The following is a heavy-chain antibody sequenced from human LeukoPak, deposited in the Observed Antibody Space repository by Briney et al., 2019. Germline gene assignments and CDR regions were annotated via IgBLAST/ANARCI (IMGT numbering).Heavy chain of an antibody. CDR3: ARSGGYSSGWLV. CDR1: GGSISSYY. D-gene: IGHD6-19*01. Sequence: SETLSLTCTVSGGSISSYYWSWIRQPPGKGLEWIGYIYYSGSTKYNPSLKSRVTISVDTSKNQFPLKLSSVTAADTAVYYCARSGGYSSGWLVWGQGILVAVSS. V-gene: IGHV4-59*01. CDR2: IYYSGST. J-gene: IGHJ4*02.